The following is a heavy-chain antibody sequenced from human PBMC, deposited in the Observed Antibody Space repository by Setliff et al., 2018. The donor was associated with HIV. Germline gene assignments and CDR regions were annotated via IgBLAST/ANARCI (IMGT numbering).Heavy chain of an antibody. CDR1: GYTLSYYS. Sequence: SCKASGYTLSYYSMNWVRQAPGKGLEWISYISTSGSTIYYADSVKGRFTISRDNAKNSLYLQMNSLRSEDTAVYYCAREGPQTGDHSLALFWGQGTVVTVSS. CDR2: ISTSGSTI. CDR3: AREGPQTGDHSLALF. D-gene: IGHD7-27*01. J-gene: IGHJ4*02. V-gene: IGHV3-48*03.